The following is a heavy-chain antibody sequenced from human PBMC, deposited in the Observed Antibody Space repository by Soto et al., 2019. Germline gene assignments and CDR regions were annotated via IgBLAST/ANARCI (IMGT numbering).Heavy chain of an antibody. V-gene: IGHV3-23*01. CDR2: ISGRGGNT. CDR3: AKAGCSGGTCYLYYFDY. CDR1: GFTFSSYA. Sequence: GGSLRLSCAASGFTFSSYALSWVRQAPGKGLEWVSTISGRGGNTYYADSVKDRFTISRDNSRNTLYLQMDSLRVEDSAVYSCAKAGCSGGTCYLYYFDYWGQGTLVTVSS. D-gene: IGHD2-15*01. J-gene: IGHJ4*02.